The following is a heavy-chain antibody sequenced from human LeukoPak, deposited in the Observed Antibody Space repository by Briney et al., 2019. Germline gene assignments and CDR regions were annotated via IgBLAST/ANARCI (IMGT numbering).Heavy chain of an antibody. D-gene: IGHD6-13*01. CDR1: GYTFTSYA. Sequence: ASVKVSCTASGYTFTSYAMHWVRQAPGQRLEWMGWINAGNGNTKYSQKFQGRVTITRDTSASTAYMELSSLRSEDTAVYYCARWGDSSSWYAPGSAYHYGMDVWGQGTTVTVSS. J-gene: IGHJ6*02. CDR3: ARWGDSSSWYAPGSAYHYGMDV. V-gene: IGHV1-3*01. CDR2: INAGNGNT.